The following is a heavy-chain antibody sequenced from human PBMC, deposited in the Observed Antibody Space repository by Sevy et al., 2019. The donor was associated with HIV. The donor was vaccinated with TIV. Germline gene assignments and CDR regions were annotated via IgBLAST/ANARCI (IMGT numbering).Heavy chain of an antibody. CDR3: ARSGGLFDAGMDV. CDR2: ISANNGDR. Sequence: ASVKVSCKSSGYTFTSFTINWVRQAPGQGLEWMGRISANNGDRNFAQNLQGRVTMTTDTSTNTAYMERRSLRSDDTAVYYCARSGGLFDAGMDVWGQGTTVTVSS. D-gene: IGHD3-9*01. CDR1: GYTFTSFT. J-gene: IGHJ6*02. V-gene: IGHV1-18*01.